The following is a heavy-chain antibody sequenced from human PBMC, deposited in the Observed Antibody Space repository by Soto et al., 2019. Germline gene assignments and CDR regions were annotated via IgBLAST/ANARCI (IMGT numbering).Heavy chain of an antibody. D-gene: IGHD3-10*01. CDR3: ATSYGSGYRAFDY. CDR2: VNPILSMS. CDR1: GDTFSFYT. J-gene: IGHJ4*02. Sequence: QVQLVQSGAELKKPGSSVKVSCKASGDTFSFYTINWVRQAPGLGLEWMGRVNPILSMSNYAQKFKGRVTMTADKSTSTAYMELRSLRSEVTAFYYCATSYGSGYRAFDYWGQGALVTVSS. V-gene: IGHV1-69*02.